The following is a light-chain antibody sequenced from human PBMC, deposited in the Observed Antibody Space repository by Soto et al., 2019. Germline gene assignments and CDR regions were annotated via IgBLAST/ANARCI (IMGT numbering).Light chain of an antibody. V-gene: IGKV1-27*01. CDR2: AAS. J-gene: IGKJ1*01. CDR3: QKYSSAPRT. Sequence: DIQMTQSPSSLSASVGDRVTITCRASQVISNYLAWYQHKPGKAPKVLIYAASTLQSGVPSRFSGSGSGTDCTLTISSLQPEDVATYYCQKYSSAPRTFGQGNKVEI. CDR1: QVISNY.